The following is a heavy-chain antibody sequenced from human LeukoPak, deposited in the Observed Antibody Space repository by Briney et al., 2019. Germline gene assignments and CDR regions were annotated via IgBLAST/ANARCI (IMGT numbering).Heavy chain of an antibody. CDR3: ARGRVYYDSTGYLI. V-gene: IGHV4-4*07. CDR1: GGSISSYY. D-gene: IGHD3-22*01. J-gene: IGHJ3*02. Sequence: KTSETLSLTCTVSGGSISSYYWSWIRQPAGKGLEWIGHIYTSGSTNSNYNPSLKSRVTMSVDTSKNQFSLKLNSVTAADTAVYYCARGRVYYDSTGYLIWGQGTMVTVSS. CDR2: IYTSGSTNS.